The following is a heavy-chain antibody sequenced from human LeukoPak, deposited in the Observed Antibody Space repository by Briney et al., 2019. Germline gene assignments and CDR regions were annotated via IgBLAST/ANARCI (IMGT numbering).Heavy chain of an antibody. CDR3: ARMGVDTAMVAHFDY. J-gene: IGHJ4*02. Sequence: SQTLSLTCAISGDSVSSNSAAWNWIRQSPSRGLEWLGRTYYRSKWYNDYAVSVKSRITINPDTSKNQFSLQLSSVTPEDTAVYYCARMGVDTAMVAHFDYWGQGTLVTVSS. CDR2: TYYRSKWYN. D-gene: IGHD5-18*01. V-gene: IGHV6-1*01. CDR1: GDSVSSNSAA.